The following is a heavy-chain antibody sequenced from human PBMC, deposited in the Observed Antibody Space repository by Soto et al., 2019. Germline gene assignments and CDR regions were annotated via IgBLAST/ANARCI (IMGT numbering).Heavy chain of an antibody. Sequence: GGSLRLSCAPSGFSFSTSTMTWVRQAPGKGLEWVSYISSGSTTICYADSVKGRFTISRDNGKNSLYLQMNSLRDEDTAVYYCARVRRNDASDYYGMDVWGQGTTVTVSS. CDR1: GFSFSTST. D-gene: IGHD1-1*01. V-gene: IGHV3-48*02. J-gene: IGHJ6*02. CDR2: ISSGSTTI. CDR3: ARVRRNDASDYYGMDV.